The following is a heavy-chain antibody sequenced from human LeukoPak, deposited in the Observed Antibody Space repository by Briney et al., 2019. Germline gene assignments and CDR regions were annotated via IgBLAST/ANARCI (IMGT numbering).Heavy chain of an antibody. CDR3: ARFCSSTSCYYYFDY. Sequence: GGSLRLSRAASGFTFDDYGMSWVRQAPGKGLEWVSGINWNGGSTGYADSVKGRFTISRDNAKNSLYLEMNSLRAEDTALYYCARFCSSTSCYYYFDYWGQGTLVTVSS. CDR1: GFTFDDYG. J-gene: IGHJ4*02. CDR2: INWNGGST. V-gene: IGHV3-20*04. D-gene: IGHD2-2*01.